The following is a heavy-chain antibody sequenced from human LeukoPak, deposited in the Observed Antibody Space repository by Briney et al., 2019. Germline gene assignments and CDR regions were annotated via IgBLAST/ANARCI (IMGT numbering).Heavy chain of an antibody. CDR1: GGTFSSYA. Sequence: SVKVSCKASGGTFSSYAISWVRQAPGQGLEWMGRIIPIFGTANYAQKFQGTVTITTDESTSTAYMELSSLRSEDTAVYYCARGYCSSTSCYRGYWGQGTLVTVSS. CDR2: IIPIFGTA. CDR3: ARGYCSSTSCYRGY. D-gene: IGHD2-2*01. J-gene: IGHJ4*02. V-gene: IGHV1-69*05.